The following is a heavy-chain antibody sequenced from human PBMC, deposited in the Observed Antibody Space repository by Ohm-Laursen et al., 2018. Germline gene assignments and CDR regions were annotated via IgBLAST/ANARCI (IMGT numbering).Heavy chain of an antibody. J-gene: IGHJ5*02. Sequence: GTLSLTCTVSGGSISSYYWSWIRQPPGKGLEWIGYVYYTGSTKYNPSLKSRITISVDTSENQFSLKLNSVTAADAAVYFCARGTGVAAAGSIRFDPWGRGTLVTVSS. CDR1: GGSISSYY. CDR3: ARGTGVAAAGSIRFDP. D-gene: IGHD6-13*01. V-gene: IGHV4-59*08. CDR2: VYYTGST.